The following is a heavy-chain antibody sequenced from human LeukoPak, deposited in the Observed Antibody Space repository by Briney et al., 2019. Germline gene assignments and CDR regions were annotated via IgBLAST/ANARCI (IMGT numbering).Heavy chain of an antibody. CDR1: GYTFTGYY. CDR3: ARDWLAYCGGDCYSDYYYYMDV. D-gene: IGHD2-21*02. V-gene: IGHV1-2*02. Sequence: ASVKVSCKASGYTFTGYYMHWVRQAPGQGLEWMGWINPNSGGTNYAQKFQGRVTMTRDTSISTAYMELSRLRSDDTAVYYCARDWLAYCGGDCYSDYYYYMDVWGKGTTVTVPS. CDR2: INPNSGGT. J-gene: IGHJ6*03.